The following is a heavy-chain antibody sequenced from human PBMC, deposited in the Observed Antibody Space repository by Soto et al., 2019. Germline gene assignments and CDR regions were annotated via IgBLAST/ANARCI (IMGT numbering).Heavy chain of an antibody. CDR2: IKEDGSET. CDR1: GFTFSDFW. J-gene: IGHJ4*02. CDR3: SRGGSHSSDS. V-gene: IGHV3-7*05. Sequence: EVQLVESGGNLVQPGGSLRLSCAASGFTFSDFWMSWVRRAPGRGLEWVANIKEDGSETYYVDSVEGRFTLSRYNAKKSLYLQMNSLRAEDTALYYCSRGGSHSSDSWGQGALVTVSS. D-gene: IGHD1-26*01.